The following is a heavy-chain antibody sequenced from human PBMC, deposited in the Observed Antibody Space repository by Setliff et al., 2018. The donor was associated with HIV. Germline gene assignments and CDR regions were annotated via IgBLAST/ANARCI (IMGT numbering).Heavy chain of an antibody. Sequence: HTGGSLRLSCAASGFTFRNYGMHWVRQAPGKGLEWVALIWDDGSNNYYADSVKGRFTVSRDNSKNTLYLQMNSLRAEDTAVYYCARDRVETLFFGDLNYMDVWGKGTMVTVSS. CDR3: ARDRVETLFFGDLNYMDV. J-gene: IGHJ6*03. CDR1: GFTFRNYG. V-gene: IGHV3-33*01. CDR2: IWDDGSNN. D-gene: IGHD3-10*01.